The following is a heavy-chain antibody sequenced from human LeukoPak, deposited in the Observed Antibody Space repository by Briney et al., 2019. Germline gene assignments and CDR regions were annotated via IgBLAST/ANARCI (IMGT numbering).Heavy chain of an antibody. CDR3: ARDKWLTTTHYFDY. CDR2: ITSSSSYI. D-gene: IGHD4-11*01. V-gene: IGHV3-21*01. Sequence: PGGSLRLSCAASGFTFSSYNMNWVRQAPGKGLEWVSSITSSSSYIYYADSVKGRFTISRDNAKNSVYLQMNSLRAEDTAVYYCARDKWLTTTHYFDYWGQGTLVTVPS. CDR1: GFTFSSYN. J-gene: IGHJ4*02.